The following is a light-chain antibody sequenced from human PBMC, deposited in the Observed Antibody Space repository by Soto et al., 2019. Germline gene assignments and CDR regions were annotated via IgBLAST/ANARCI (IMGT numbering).Light chain of an antibody. CDR3: QQYGSSGT. CDR2: DAS. Sequence: EFVLTQSPGTLSLSPGERATHSCRASQTVRNNYLAWYQQKPGQAPRLLIYDASSRATGIPDRFSGGGSGTDFTLTISRLEPEDFAVYYCQQYGSSGTFGQGTKVDIK. V-gene: IGKV3-20*01. J-gene: IGKJ1*01. CDR1: QTVRNNY.